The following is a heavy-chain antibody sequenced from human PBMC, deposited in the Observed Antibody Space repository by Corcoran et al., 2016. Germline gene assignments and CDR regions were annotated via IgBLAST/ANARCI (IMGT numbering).Heavy chain of an antibody. CDR2: TYYRSKWYD. Sequence: QVHLQQSGPGLVRPSQTLSLTCVISGDSVSSNRATWNWFGLSPSRGLEWLGRTYYRSKWYDDNAVSMKGRITVKPDTSKNQVSLQLDSVTPEDTGMYFCARAAYVENIGTLDYWGQGTLITVSS. CDR3: ARAAYVENIGTLDY. V-gene: IGHV6-1*01. D-gene: IGHD3-16*01. CDR1: GDSVSSNRAT. J-gene: IGHJ4*01.